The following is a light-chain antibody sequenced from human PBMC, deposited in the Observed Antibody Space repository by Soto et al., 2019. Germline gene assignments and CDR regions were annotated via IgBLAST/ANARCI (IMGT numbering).Light chain of an antibody. Sequence: EVVMTQSPATRSVSVGERPTLTCRGSQSVSSNLAWYQQKPGQAPRVLMYGTSTRATGIPARFSGSGSGTEFTLTISSLQSEDFAVYYCQQHNSWPLTFGGGTKVEIK. CDR1: QSVSSN. V-gene: IGKV3-15*01. CDR3: QQHNSWPLT. CDR2: GTS. J-gene: IGKJ4*01.